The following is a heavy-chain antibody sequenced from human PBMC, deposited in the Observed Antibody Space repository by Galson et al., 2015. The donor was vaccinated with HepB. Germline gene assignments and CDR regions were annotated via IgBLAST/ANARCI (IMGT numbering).Heavy chain of an antibody. CDR3: ARDSESSSWYAFLRGDGMDV. CDR2: ISSSGSTI. J-gene: IGHJ6*02. D-gene: IGHD6-13*01. Sequence: SLRLSCAASGFTFSSYEMNWVRQAPGKGLEWVSYISSSGSTIYYADSVKGRFTISRDNAKNSLYLQMNSLRAEDTAVYYCARDSESSSWYAFLRGDGMDVWGQGTTVTVSS. V-gene: IGHV3-48*03. CDR1: GFTFSSYE.